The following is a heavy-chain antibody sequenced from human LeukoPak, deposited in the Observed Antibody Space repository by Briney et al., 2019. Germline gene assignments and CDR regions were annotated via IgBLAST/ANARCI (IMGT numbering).Heavy chain of an antibody. CDR2: ISYDGSNK. V-gene: IGHV3-30*03. J-gene: IGHJ3*02. CDR1: GFTFSSYG. CDR3: LGIREAFDI. D-gene: IGHD1-14*01. Sequence: GGSLRLSCAASGFTFSSYGMHWVRQAPGKGLEWVAVISYDGSNKYYADSVKGRFTISRDNSKNTLYLQMNSLRAEDTAVYYCLGIREAFDIWGQGTMVTVSS.